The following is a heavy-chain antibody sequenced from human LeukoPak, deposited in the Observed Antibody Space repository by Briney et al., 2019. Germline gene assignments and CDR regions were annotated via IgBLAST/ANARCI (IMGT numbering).Heavy chain of an antibody. CDR3: ARTYDFWSGSHNWFDP. J-gene: IGHJ5*02. Sequence: PSETLSLTCTVSGGSISNYWSWIRQPAGKGLEWIGSIYYSGSTYYNPSLKSRVAISVDTSKNQFSLKLSSVTAADTAVYYCARTYDFWSGSHNWFDPWGQGTLVTVSS. V-gene: IGHV4-59*05. CDR2: IYYSGST. D-gene: IGHD3-3*01. CDR1: GGSISNY.